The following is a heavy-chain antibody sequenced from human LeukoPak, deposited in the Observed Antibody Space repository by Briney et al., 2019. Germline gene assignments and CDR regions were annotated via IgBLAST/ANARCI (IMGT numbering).Heavy chain of an antibody. CDR2: IYYSGST. J-gene: IGHJ6*03. CDR3: ARVVLDYYYYMDV. Sequence: SETLSLTCTVSGGSISSYYWSWIRQPPGKGLEWIGYIYYSGSTNYNPSLKSRVTISVDTSKNQFSLKLSSVTAADTAVYYCARVVLDYYYYMDVWGKGTTVTVSS. CDR1: GGSISSYY. V-gene: IGHV4-59*01.